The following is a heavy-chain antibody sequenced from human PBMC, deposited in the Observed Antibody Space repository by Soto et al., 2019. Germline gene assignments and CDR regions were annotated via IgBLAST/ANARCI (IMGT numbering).Heavy chain of an antibody. CDR3: EGLKVSPAAVTDY. Sequence: SETLSLTCTVSGGSVSSGTYYWSWIRQPPGKGLEWIGYIYYSGSTNYNPSLKSRVTISVDTSKNQFSLKLSSVTAADKAVYYCEGLKVSPAAVTDYWGQGTLVTVSS. J-gene: IGHJ4*02. CDR2: IYYSGST. V-gene: IGHV4-61*01. D-gene: IGHD2-2*01. CDR1: GGSVSSGTYY.